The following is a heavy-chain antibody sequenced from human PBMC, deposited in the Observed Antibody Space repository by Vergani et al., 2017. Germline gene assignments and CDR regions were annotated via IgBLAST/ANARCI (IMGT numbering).Heavy chain of an antibody. CDR1: GYTFTSYY. J-gene: IGHJ5*02. CDR3: AREGKGIAARRGGWFDP. V-gene: IGHV1-46*03. CDR2: INPSGGST. D-gene: IGHD6-6*01. Sequence: QVQLVQSGAEVKKPGASVKVSCKAFGYTFTSYYMHWVRQAPGQGLEWMGIINPSGGSTSYAQKFQGRVTMTRDTSTSTVYMELSSLRSEDTAVYYCAREGKGIAARRGGWFDPWGQGTLVTVSS.